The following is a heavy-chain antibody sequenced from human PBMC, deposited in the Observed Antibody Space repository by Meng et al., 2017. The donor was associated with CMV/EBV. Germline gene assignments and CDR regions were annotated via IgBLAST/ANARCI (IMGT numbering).Heavy chain of an antibody. CDR3: ARESMVRGED. J-gene: IGHJ4*02. D-gene: IGHD3-10*01. CDR2: INHSGST. V-gene: IGHV4-34*01. CDR1: GGSFIGYY. Sequence: QALLQWGGAGLLIPPGSLSCTCSADGGSFIGYYWSWIRQPAGKGVEWIGEINHSGSTNYNPSLKSRVTISVDTSKNQFSLKLSSVTAADTAVYYCARESMVRGEDWGQGTLVTVSS.